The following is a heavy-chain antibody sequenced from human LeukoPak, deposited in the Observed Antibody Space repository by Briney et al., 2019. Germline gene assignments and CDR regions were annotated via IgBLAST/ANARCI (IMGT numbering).Heavy chain of an antibody. CDR1: EFTFSSYW. J-gene: IGHJ5*02. CDR2: IKQDGSRK. V-gene: IGHV3-7*01. CDR3: ARETGYSTSWYWNHWFDP. Sequence: GGSLRLSCAASEFTFSSYWMSWVRQAPGKGLEWVANIKQDGSRKYYVDSVKGRFTISRDNAKNSLYLQMNSLRAEDTAVYYCARETGYSTSWYWNHWFDPWGQGTLVTVSS. D-gene: IGHD6-13*01.